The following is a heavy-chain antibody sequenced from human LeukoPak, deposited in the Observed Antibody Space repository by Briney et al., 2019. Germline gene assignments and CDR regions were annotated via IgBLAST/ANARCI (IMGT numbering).Heavy chain of an antibody. CDR1: GFTFSTYG. V-gene: IGHV3-30*18. D-gene: IGHD3-22*01. CDR2: ISYDESNK. CDR3: AKPTYYSSDPFDY. Sequence: GRSLRLSCAASGFTFSTYGMHWVRQAPGEGLEWVALISYDESNKYYADSVKGRFTISRDNSKNTLYPQMNSLRAEDMAVYYCAKPTYYSSDPFDYWGQGTLVTVSS. J-gene: IGHJ4*02.